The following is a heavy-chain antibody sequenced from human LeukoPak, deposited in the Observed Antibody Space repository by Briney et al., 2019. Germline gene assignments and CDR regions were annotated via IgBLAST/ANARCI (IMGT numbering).Heavy chain of an antibody. CDR1: GFTFNSHA. CDR2: ISSDGSNK. J-gene: IGHJ4*02. V-gene: IGHV3-30-3*01. D-gene: IGHD6-13*01. Sequence: GRSLRLSCAASGFTFNSHAMHWVRQAPGKGLEWVAVISSDGSNKYYADSVKGRFTISRDNSKNTLYLQMNSLRAEDTAVYYCAKDFKSDSSSWATFDYWGQGTLVTVSS. CDR3: AKDFKSDSSSWATFDY.